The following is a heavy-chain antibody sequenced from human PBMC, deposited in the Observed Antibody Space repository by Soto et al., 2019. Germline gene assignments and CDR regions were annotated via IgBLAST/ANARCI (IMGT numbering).Heavy chain of an antibody. CDR3: ARDLLYSSSSPEYYDYGMDV. J-gene: IGHJ6*02. Sequence: ASVKVSCKASGYTFTSYGISWVRQAPGQGLEWMGWISAYNDNTNYAQKLQGRVTMTTDTSTSTAYMELRSLRSDDTAVYYCARDLLYSSSSPEYYDYGMDVWGQGTTVTVSS. CDR2: ISAYNDNT. CDR1: GYTFTSYG. D-gene: IGHD6-6*01. V-gene: IGHV1-18*04.